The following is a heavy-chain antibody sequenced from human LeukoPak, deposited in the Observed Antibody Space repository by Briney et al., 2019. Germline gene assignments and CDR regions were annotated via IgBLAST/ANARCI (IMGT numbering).Heavy chain of an antibody. CDR3: ARTNPEDYSSSLYYFDY. V-gene: IGHV3-74*01. J-gene: IGHJ4*02. CDR1: GFTFSSYW. D-gene: IGHD6-6*01. Sequence: PGGSLRLSCAASGFTFSSYWMHWVRQAPGKGLVWVSRINSDGSSTSYADSVKGRFTISRDNAKNTLCLQMNSLRAEDTAVYYCARTNPEDYSSSLYYFDYWGQGTLVTVSS. CDR2: INSDGSST.